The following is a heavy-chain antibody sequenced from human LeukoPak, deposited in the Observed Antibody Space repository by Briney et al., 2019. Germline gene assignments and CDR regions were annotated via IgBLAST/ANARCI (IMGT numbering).Heavy chain of an antibody. CDR3: ARGHSSSWLRIDY. V-gene: IGHV4-34*01. Sequence: SETLSLTCAVYGGSLSGYYWSWICQPLGKGLEWIGEINHSGSTNYNPSLKSRVTISVDTSKNQFSLKLSSVTAADTAVYYCARGHSSSWLRIDYWGQGTLVTVSS. CDR2: INHSGST. CDR1: GGSLSGYY. J-gene: IGHJ4*02. D-gene: IGHD6-13*01.